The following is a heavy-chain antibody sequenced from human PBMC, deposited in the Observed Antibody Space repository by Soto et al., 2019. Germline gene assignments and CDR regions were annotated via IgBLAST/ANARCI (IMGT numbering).Heavy chain of an antibody. J-gene: IGHJ5*02. CDR2: ISGSGNTI. D-gene: IGHD3-22*01. CDR3: ARGARRDESSGRRSGFDP. CDR1: GFTFSDHY. V-gene: IGHV3-11*01. Sequence: QVQLVESGGGLVKPGGSLRLSCAASGFTFSDHYMSWIRQAPGKGLEWVSYISGSGNTIYYADSLKGRFTISRDNAKNSLYLQMNSLRAEDTAVYYGARGARRDESSGRRSGFDPWGQGTLVTVSS.